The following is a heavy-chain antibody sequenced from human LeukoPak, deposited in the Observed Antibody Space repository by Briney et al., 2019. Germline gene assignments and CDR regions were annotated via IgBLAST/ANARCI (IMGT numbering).Heavy chain of an antibody. V-gene: IGHV1-24*01. CDR2: FDLEDGET. CDR1: GYTLTDLS. J-gene: IGHJ4*02. CDR3: ATGGLTRYIGDY. D-gene: IGHD1-1*01. Sequence: ASGKLPCTVSGYTLTDLSMHWVRQAPGKGLEWMGGFDLEDGETIYAQKFQGRVTGTEYTSTDPAYMELSSLRAEDPAVYYCATGGLTRYIGDYCGEGTLVIVSS.